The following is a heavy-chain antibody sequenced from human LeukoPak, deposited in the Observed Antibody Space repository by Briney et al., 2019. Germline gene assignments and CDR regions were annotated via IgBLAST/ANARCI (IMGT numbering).Heavy chain of an antibody. CDR2: INLNSGGT. V-gene: IGHV1-2*02. D-gene: IGHD5-18*01. Sequence: ASVKVSCKASGYTFTDYYMHWVRQAPGQGLGWMGWINLNSGGTHLAQEFQGRVTMTRDTSISTAYMELSRLRSDDTAMYYCANIQKWLPYWGQGTLVTVSS. CDR1: GYTFTDYY. CDR3: ANIQKWLPY. J-gene: IGHJ4*02.